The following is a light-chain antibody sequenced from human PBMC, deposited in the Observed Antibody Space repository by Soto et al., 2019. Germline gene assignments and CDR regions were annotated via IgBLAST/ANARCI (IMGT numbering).Light chain of an antibody. CDR2: GAS. CDR3: QQYDNSIT. V-gene: IGKV3-20*01. Sequence: EIVLTQSPGTLSLSPGETATLSCRASQRVSSNNLAWYHQKPGQTPRLLIYGASSRATGIPDRFSGSGSGTDFTLTISRLESDDFAVYYCQQYDNSITFGQGTRLEIE. CDR1: QRVSSNN. J-gene: IGKJ5*01.